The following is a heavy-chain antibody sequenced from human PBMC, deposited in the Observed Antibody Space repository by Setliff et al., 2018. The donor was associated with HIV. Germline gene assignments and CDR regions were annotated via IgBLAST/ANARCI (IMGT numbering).Heavy chain of an antibody. CDR3: ARAPYVSGRFGWFDP. Sequence: KPSETLSLTCTVSGGSISSSSYYWNWFRQYPGKGLEWIGYIHYTGTTNQNPSLRSLITISLDTSKNQFSLKLTSVTAADTAVYYCARAPYVSGRFGWFDPWGQGTLVTVSS. J-gene: IGHJ5*02. CDR1: GGSISSSSYY. D-gene: IGHD3-10*01. V-gene: IGHV4-31*01. CDR2: IHYTGTT.